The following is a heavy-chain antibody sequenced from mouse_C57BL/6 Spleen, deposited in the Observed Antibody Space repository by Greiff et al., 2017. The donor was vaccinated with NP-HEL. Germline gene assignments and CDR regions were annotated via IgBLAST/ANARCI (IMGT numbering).Heavy chain of an antibody. Sequence: VKLVESGPGLVQPSQSLSITCTVSGFSLTSYGVHWVRQSPGKGLEWLGVIWSGGSTDYNAAFISRLSISKDKSKSQVFFKMNRLQADDTAIYYCARKEKLLAMDYWGQGTSVTVSS. CDR1: GFSLTSYG. CDR2: IWSGGST. J-gene: IGHJ4*01. V-gene: IGHV2-2*01. D-gene: IGHD1-1*01. CDR3: ARKEKLLAMDY.